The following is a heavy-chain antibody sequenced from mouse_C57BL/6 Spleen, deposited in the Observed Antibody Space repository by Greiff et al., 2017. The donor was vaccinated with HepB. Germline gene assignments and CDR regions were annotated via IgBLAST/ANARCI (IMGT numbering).Heavy chain of an antibody. CDR1: GYTFTDYE. D-gene: IGHD2-5*01. V-gene: IGHV1-15*01. J-gene: IGHJ2*01. CDR2: IDPETGGT. CDR3: TILTYSKFDY. Sequence: QVQLQQSGAELVRPGASVTLSCKASGYTFTDYEMHWVKQTPVHGLEWIGAIDPETGGTAYNQKFKGKAILTADKSSSTAYMELRSLTSEDSAVYYCTILTYSKFDYWGQGTTLTVSS.